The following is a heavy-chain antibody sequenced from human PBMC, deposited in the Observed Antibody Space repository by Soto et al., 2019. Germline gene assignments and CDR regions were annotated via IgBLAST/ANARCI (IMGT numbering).Heavy chain of an antibody. CDR3: ARRGLLAYCGGDCSTEYFQH. Sequence: PSETLSLTCTVSGGSISSSSYYWGWIRQPPGKGLEWIGSIYYSRSTYYNPSLKSRVTISVDTSKNQFSLKLSSVTAADTAVYYCARRGLLAYCGGDCSTEYFQHWGQGTLVTVSS. CDR2: IYYSRST. V-gene: IGHV4-39*01. CDR1: GGSISSSSYY. J-gene: IGHJ1*01. D-gene: IGHD2-21*02.